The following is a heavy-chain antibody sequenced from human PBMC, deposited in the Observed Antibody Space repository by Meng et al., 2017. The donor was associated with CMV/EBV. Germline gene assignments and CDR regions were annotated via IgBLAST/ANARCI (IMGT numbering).Heavy chain of an antibody. CDR3: AKDTSLRGYYGSGSYLDGMDV. J-gene: IGHJ6*02. Sequence: GESLKISCAASGFTFSSYAMSWVRQAPGKGLEWVSVIYSGGSSTYYADSVKGRFTISRDNSKNTLYLQMNSLRAEDTAVYYCAKDTSLRGYYGSGSYLDGMDVSGQGTTVTVSS. CDR1: GFTFSSYA. V-gene: IGHV3-23*03. D-gene: IGHD3-10*01. CDR2: IYSGGSST.